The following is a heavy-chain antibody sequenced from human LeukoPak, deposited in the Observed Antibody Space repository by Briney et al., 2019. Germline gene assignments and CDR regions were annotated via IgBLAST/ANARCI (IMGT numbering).Heavy chain of an antibody. V-gene: IGHV4-34*01. CDR1: GGSFGDYY. D-gene: IGHD3-22*01. J-gene: IGHJ3*02. CDR2: FSGGGGT. Sequence: KPSETLSLTCAVDGGSFGDYYWSWIRQPPGRGLEWVGDFSGGGGTNYNPALRSRLTISVDAAKSQASLKLSSVTPVDTALYYCARIYNDTSGNHNQAFDIWGQGTMVTVSS. CDR3: ARIYNDTSGNHNQAFDI.